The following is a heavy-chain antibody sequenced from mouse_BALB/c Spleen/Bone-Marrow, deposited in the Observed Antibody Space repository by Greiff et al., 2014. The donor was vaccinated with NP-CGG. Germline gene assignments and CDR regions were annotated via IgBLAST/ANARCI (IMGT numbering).Heavy chain of an antibody. Sequence: VKLMESGAELAKPGASVKMSCKASGYTFTNYWMHWVKQGPGQGLEWIGYINLSTGYTEYNQKFKDKATLTADKSSSTAYMQLSSLTSEDSAVYYCARDDYDDYWGQGTTLTVSS. CDR1: GYTFTNYW. CDR2: INLSTGYT. CDR3: ARDDYDDY. J-gene: IGHJ2*01. D-gene: IGHD2-4*01. V-gene: IGHV1-7*01.